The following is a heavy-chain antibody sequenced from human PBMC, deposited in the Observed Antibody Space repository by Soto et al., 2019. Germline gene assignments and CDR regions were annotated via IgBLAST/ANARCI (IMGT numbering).Heavy chain of an antibody. CDR1: GGSFSGYY. CDR2: INHSGST. CDR3: ARVLVRMVYATGYNWFDP. Sequence: SETLSLTCAVYGGSFSGYYWSWIRQPPGKGLEWIGEINHSGSTNYNPSLKSRVTISVDTSKNQFSLKLSSVTAADTAVYYCARVLVRMVYATGYNWFDPWGQGTLVTVSS. V-gene: IGHV4-34*01. D-gene: IGHD2-8*01. J-gene: IGHJ5*02.